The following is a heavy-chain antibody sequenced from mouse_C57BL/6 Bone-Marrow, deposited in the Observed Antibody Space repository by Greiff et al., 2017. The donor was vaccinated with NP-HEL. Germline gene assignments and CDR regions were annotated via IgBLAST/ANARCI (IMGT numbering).Heavy chain of an antibody. V-gene: IGHV5-6*01. CDR1: GFTFSSYG. CDR2: ISSGGSYT. CDR3: ARPHYYGSSDYFDY. D-gene: IGHD1-1*01. Sequence: EVQGVESGGDLVKPGGSLKLSCAASGFTFSSYGMSWVRQTPDKRLEWVATISSGGSYTYYPDSVKGRFTISRDNAKNTLYLQMSSLKSEDTAMYYCARPHYYGSSDYFDYWGQGTTLTVSS. J-gene: IGHJ2*01.